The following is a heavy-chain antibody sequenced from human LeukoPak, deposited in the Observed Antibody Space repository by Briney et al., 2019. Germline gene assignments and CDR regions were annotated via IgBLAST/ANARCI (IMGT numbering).Heavy chain of an antibody. V-gene: IGHV1-18*01. Sequence: ASVKVSCKASGYTFTSYGISWVRQAPGQGLEWMGWISAYNGNTNYAQKLQGRVTMTTGTSTSTAYMELRSLRSDDTAVYYCARVSTDYYYYYMDVWGKGTTVTVSS. D-gene: IGHD2/OR15-2a*01. CDR1: GYTFTSYG. CDR2: ISAYNGNT. CDR3: ARVSTDYYYYYMDV. J-gene: IGHJ6*03.